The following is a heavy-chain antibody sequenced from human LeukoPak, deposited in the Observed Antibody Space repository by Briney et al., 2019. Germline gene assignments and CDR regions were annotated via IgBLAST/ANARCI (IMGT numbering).Heavy chain of an antibody. CDR2: ISPSGGVT. V-gene: IGHV3-23*01. CDR3: ANQHMDYFDY. Sequence: GGSLRLSCAASGFTFSSYGMSWVRQAPGKGLEWVSTISPSGGVTFYSDSVRGRFTISRDNAKNSLFLQMNSLRAEDTAVYYCANQHMDYFDYWGQGTLVTVSS. J-gene: IGHJ4*02. D-gene: IGHD2-21*01. CDR1: GFTFSSYG.